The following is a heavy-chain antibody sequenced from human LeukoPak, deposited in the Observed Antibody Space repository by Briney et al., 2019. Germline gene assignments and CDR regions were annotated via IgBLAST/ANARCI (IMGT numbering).Heavy chain of an antibody. D-gene: IGHD6-13*01. CDR1: GFIFSSYN. Sequence: GGSLRLSCAASGFIFSSYNMNWVRQAPGKGLEWVSSISSSSHYIYYADSVRGRFTISRDNAKNSLYLQMNGLRAEDTAVYYCARAYSSSVYYFDYWGQGTLVTVSS. J-gene: IGHJ4*02. V-gene: IGHV3-21*01. CDR2: ISSSSHYI. CDR3: ARAYSSSVYYFDY.